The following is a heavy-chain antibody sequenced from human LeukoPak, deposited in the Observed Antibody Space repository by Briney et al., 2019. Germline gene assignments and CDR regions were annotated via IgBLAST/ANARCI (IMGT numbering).Heavy chain of an antibody. J-gene: IGHJ6*02. CDR3: ATARTGIAAAGTVYYYGMDV. D-gene: IGHD6-13*01. CDR2: FDPEDGET. Sequence: ASVTVSCKVSGYTLTELSMHWVRQAPGKGLEWMGGFDPEDGETIYAQKFQGRVTMTEDTSTDTAYMELSSLRSEDTAVYYCATARTGIAAAGTVYYYGMDVWGQGTTVTVSS. V-gene: IGHV1-24*01. CDR1: GYTLTELS.